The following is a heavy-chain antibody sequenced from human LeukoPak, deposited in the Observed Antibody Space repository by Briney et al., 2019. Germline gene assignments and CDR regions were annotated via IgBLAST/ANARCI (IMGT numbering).Heavy chain of an antibody. CDR1: GGTFSSYA. V-gene: IGHV1-69*13. J-gene: IGHJ4*02. CDR2: IIPIFGTA. Sequence: ASVKVSCKASGGTFSSYAISWVRQAPGQGLEWMGGIIPIFGTANYAQKFQGRVTITADESTSTAYMELSSLRSEDTAVYYCARGGYSYGSGVIFDYWGQGTLVTVSS. CDR3: ARGGYSYGSGVIFDY. D-gene: IGHD5-18*01.